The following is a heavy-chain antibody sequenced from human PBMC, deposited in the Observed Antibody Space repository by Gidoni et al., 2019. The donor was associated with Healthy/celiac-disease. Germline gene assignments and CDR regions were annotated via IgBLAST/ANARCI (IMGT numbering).Heavy chain of an antibody. CDR2: INHSGST. CDR3: ARGFSGIAAAGTWRGFDY. D-gene: IGHD6-13*01. V-gene: IGHV4-34*01. CDR1: GWSFSGYY. J-gene: IGHJ4*02. Sequence: QVQLQQWGAGLLKPSETLSLTCAVYGWSFSGYYWSWIRQPPGKGLEWIGEINHSGSTNYNPSLKSRVTISVDTSKNQFSLKLSSVTAADTAVYDCARGFSGIAAAGTWRGFDYWGQGTLVTVSS.